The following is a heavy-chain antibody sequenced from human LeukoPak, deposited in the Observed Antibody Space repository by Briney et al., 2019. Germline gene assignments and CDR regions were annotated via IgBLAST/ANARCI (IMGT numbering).Heavy chain of an antibody. CDR1: GYTLTDYY. J-gene: IGHJ5*02. CDR3: AREEYDILTGFRVGWFDP. CDR2: INLGGDST. D-gene: IGHD3-9*01. V-gene: IGHV1-46*01. Sequence: GASVKVSCKASGYTLTDYYMHWVRQAPGQRLEWMGLINLGGDSTTYAQAFQGRVTMTRDTSTSTVYMELSRLRSDDTAVYYCAREEYDILTGFRVGWFDPWGQGTLVTVSS.